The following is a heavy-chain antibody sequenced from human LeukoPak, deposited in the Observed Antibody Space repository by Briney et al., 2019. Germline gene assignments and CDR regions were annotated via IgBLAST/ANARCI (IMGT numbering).Heavy chain of an antibody. Sequence: GGSLRLSCAASGLNDTSNYKSWVRQAPGKGLEWVSVIYNDDKTYYADSVKGRLTISRDNSKNILYLQMKSLRAEDTAVYYCARDLKGYPDYWGQGTLVTVSS. V-gene: IGHV3-53*01. D-gene: IGHD2-2*01. CDR3: ARDLKGYPDY. CDR1: GLNDTSNY. CDR2: IYNDDKT. J-gene: IGHJ4*02.